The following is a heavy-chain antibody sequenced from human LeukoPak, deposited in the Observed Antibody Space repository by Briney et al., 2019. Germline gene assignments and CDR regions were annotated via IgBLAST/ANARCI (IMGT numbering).Heavy chain of an antibody. CDR1: GGSFSGYY. CDR2: INHSGST. Sequence: PETLSLTCAVYGGSFSGYYWSWIRQPPGKGLEWIGEINHSGSTNYNPSLKSRVTISVDTSKNQFSLKLSSVTAADTAVYYCARGRLALNYFDYWGQGTLVTVSS. CDR3: ARGRLALNYFDY. V-gene: IGHV4-34*01. J-gene: IGHJ4*02.